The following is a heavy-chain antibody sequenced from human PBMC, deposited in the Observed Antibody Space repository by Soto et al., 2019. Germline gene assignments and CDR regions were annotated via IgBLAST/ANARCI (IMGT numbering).Heavy chain of an antibody. CDR2: IYYSGST. CDR1: GGSISSGGYY. V-gene: IGHV4-31*03. D-gene: IGHD6-13*01. J-gene: IGHJ4*02. Sequence: SETLSLTCTVSGGSISSGGYYWSWIRQHPGKGLEWIGYIYYSGSTYYNPSLKSRVTISVDTSKNQFSLKLSSVTAADTAVYYCARTAFYSSSWSFDYWGQGTLVTVSS. CDR3: ARTAFYSSSWSFDY.